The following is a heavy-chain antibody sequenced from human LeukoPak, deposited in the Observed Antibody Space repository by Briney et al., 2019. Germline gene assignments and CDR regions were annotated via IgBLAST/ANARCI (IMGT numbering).Heavy chain of an antibody. CDR2: ISWNNGSI. CDR3: AKDMYPKEGDYEPTDAFDI. Sequence: GRSLRLSCAASGFTFDDYAMHWVRQAPGKGLEWVSGISWNNGSIGYADSVKGRFTISRDNAKNSLYLQMNSLRAEDTALYYCAKDMYPKEGDYEPTDAFDIWGQGTMVTVSS. CDR1: GFTFDDYA. V-gene: IGHV3-9*01. J-gene: IGHJ3*02. D-gene: IGHD4-17*01.